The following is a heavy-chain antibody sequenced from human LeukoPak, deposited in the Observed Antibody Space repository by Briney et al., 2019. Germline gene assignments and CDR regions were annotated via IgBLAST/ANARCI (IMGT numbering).Heavy chain of an antibody. J-gene: IGHJ5*02. D-gene: IGHD1-26*01. CDR3: ARQRVGAISWFDP. Sequence: SETLSLTCTVSGGSISSYYWNWIRQPPGKGPEWIGYIYYSGSTKYNPSLKSRVTISVDTSKNQFSLKLSSVTVADTAVYYCARQRVGAISWFDPWGQGTLVTVSS. CDR1: GGSISSYY. CDR2: IYYSGST. V-gene: IGHV4-59*08.